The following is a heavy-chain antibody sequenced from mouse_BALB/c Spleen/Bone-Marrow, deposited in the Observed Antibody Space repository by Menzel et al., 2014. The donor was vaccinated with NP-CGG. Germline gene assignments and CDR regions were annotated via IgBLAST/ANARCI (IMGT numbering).Heavy chain of an antibody. CDR3: ARGSYYGHLDY. D-gene: IGHD2-1*01. V-gene: IGHV4-1*02. CDR1: GFDFRRYW. Sequence: EVQLQESGGGLVQPGGSLKLSCAASGFDFRRYWMSWVRQAPGKGLQWIGEINPDSRTINYTPSLKDKFIISRDNAKNTLYLQMTEVRSKDTALYYCARGSYYGHLDYWGQGTTLTVSS. J-gene: IGHJ2*01. CDR2: INPDSRTI.